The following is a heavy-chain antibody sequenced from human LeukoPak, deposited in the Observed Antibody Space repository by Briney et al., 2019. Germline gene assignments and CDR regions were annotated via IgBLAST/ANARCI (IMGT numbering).Heavy chain of an antibody. Sequence: PSETLSLTCTVSGGSISSYYWSWIRQPPGKGLEWIGYIYYSGSTNYNPSLKSRVTISVDTSKNQFSLKLSSVTAADTAVYYCARVTGYMIEDYFDSWGQGTLVTVSS. V-gene: IGHV4-59*01. CDR2: IYYSGST. D-gene: IGHD3-22*01. CDR1: GGSISSYY. CDR3: ARVTGYMIEDYFDS. J-gene: IGHJ4*02.